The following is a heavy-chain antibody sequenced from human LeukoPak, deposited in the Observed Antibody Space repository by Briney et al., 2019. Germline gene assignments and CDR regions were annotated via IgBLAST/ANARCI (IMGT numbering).Heavy chain of an antibody. V-gene: IGHV1-3*03. CDR3: ATDHSMANTAWWFDP. CDR1: GYTFTSYA. Sequence: ASVKVSCKASGYTFTSYAMHWVRRAPGQRLEWMGWINAGNGNTKYSQEFQGRVTITRDTSASTAYMELSSLRSEDTAFYYCATDHSMANTAWWFDPWGQGTLVTVSS. J-gene: IGHJ5*02. D-gene: IGHD5-24*01. CDR2: INAGNGNT.